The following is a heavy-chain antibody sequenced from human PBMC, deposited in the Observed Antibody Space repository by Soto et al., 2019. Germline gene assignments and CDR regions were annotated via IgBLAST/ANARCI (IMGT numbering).Heavy chain of an antibody. V-gene: IGHV4-34*01. CDR2: IHPSGST. J-gene: IGHJ6*02. Sequence: PSETLSLTCAVSGGSLSDYYWPWIRQSPGKGLEWIGEIHPSGSTYYNPSPRSRVTISVDPSKNQFSLKLTSLTAADTAIYYCARGRDEYKLGNVWGHGTTVTVSS. D-gene: IGHD1-1*01. CDR1: GGSLSDYY. CDR3: ARGRDEYKLGNV.